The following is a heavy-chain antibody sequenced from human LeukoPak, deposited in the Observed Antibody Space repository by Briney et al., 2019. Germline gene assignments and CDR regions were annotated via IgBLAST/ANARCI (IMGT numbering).Heavy chain of an antibody. D-gene: IGHD6-19*01. CDR1: GCTFTGYY. CDR2: INPNSGGT. V-gene: IGHV1-2*02. Sequence: ASVKVSCKASGCTFTGYYMHWVRQAPGQGLEWMGWINPNSGGTNYAQKFQGRVTMTRDTSISTAYMELSRLRSDDTAVYYCAREPIAVAGGNAFDIWGQGTMVTVSS. J-gene: IGHJ3*02. CDR3: AREPIAVAGGNAFDI.